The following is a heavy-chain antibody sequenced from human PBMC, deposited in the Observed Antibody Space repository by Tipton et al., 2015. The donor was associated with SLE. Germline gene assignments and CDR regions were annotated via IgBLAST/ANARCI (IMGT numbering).Heavy chain of an antibody. D-gene: IGHD3-22*01. V-gene: IGHV4-39*07. Sequence: TCSVSGASISSGGHYWGWIRQPPGRGLEWIAFMYYSGDTYYNPSLKRRVTISMDTSKNQFSLKLKSVTAADTAVYHCARIGWYYYDSSGLIDYWGQGTLVTVSS. CDR3: ARIGWYYYDSSGLIDY. CDR2: MYYSGDT. CDR1: GASISSGGHY. J-gene: IGHJ4*02.